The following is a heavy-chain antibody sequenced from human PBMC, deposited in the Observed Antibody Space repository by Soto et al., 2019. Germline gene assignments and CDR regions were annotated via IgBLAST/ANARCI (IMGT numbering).Heavy chain of an antibody. V-gene: IGHV4-30-2*01. CDR3: ARRRGFPYYYGMDV. CDR1: GGSISSGGYS. CDR2: IYHSGST. Sequence: SETLSLTCTVSGGSISSGGYSRSWIRQPPGKGLEWIGYIYHSGSTYYNQSLKSRVTISVDRSKNQFSLKLSSVTAADTAVYYCARRRGFPYYYGMDVWGQGTTVTVSS. J-gene: IGHJ6*02. D-gene: IGHD5-12*01.